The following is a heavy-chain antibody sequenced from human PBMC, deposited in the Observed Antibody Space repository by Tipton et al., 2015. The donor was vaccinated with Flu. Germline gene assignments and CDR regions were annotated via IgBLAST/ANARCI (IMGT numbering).Heavy chain of an antibody. J-gene: IGHJ4*02. D-gene: IGHD3-10*01. CDR2: IYYSGST. CDR3: ARGQNYYDSGTFSYYIDY. Sequence: TLSLTCIVSGGSISSNSYYWGWIRQPPGKGLEWIGSIYYSGSTYYNPSLKSRVTISVDTSKNQFSLKLSSVTAADTAVYYCARGQNYYDSGTFSYYIDYWGQGILVTVSS. CDR1: GGSISSNSYY. V-gene: IGHV4-39*07.